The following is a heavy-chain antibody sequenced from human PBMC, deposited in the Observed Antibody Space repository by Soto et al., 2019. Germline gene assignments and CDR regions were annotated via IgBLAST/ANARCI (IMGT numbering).Heavy chain of an antibody. V-gene: IGHV1-46*01. J-gene: IGHJ4*02. CDR3: ARVNSYSDILVGFDY. CDR1: GYTFTNYY. Sequence: QVQLVQSGAEVKKPGASVRVSCKASGYTFTNYYLHWVRQAPGQGLEWMGIINPNGGSTDSAQKCQGRVTLTRDTSTSTVYMQLSSRRSDDTAVYYCARVNSYSDILVGFDYWGQGTLVTVSP. CDR2: INPNGGST. D-gene: IGHD2-15*01.